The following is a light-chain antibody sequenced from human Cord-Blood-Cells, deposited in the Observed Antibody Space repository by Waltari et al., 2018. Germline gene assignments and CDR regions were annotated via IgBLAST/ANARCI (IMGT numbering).Light chain of an antibody. J-gene: IGLJ1*01. CDR1: SSNIGAGYD. V-gene: IGLV1-40*01. CDR2: GNS. CDR3: QSYDSSLSGYV. Sequence: QSVLTQPPSVSGAPGQRVTISCTGSSSNIGAGYDVHWYQQLPGTAPKLLIYGNSNAPSGVPDRFSGYKSGASASLAITGLQAEDEADYYCQSYDSSLSGYVFGTGTKVTVL.